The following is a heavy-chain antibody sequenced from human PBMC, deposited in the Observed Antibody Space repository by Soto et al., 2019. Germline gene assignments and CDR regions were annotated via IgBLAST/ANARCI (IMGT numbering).Heavy chain of an antibody. D-gene: IGHD3-9*01. Sequence: ASVKVSCKASGYSFTSYYMHWVRQAPGQGLEWMGIVNPSGGSTSYAQKFQGRVTMTRDTSKSTVYMELSSLRSEDTAVYYCARGAFYDILTGPIDYWGQGTLVTVSS. J-gene: IGHJ4*02. CDR3: ARGAFYDILTGPIDY. CDR2: VNPSGGST. V-gene: IGHV1-46*01. CDR1: GYSFTSYY.